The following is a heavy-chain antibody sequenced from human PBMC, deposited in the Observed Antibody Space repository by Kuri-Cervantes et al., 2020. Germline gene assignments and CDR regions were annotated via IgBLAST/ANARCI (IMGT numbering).Heavy chain of an antibody. Sequence: GESLKISCAASGFTFSSYGMHWVRQAPGKGLEWVAVISYDGSNKYYADSVKGRFTISRDNSKNTLYLQMNSLRAEDAAVYYCAKDRTYGDYGAFDIWGQGTMVTVSS. V-gene: IGHV3-30*18. CDR3: AKDRTYGDYGAFDI. J-gene: IGHJ3*02. CDR1: GFTFSSYG. D-gene: IGHD4-17*01. CDR2: ISYDGSNK.